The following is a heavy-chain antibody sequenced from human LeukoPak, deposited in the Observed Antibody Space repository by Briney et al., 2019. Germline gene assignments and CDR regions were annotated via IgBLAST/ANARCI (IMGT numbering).Heavy chain of an antibody. CDR3: AREYCSSTSCPDY. Sequence: PGGSLRLSCAASGFTFSSYWMLWVRQAPGKGLVWVSRIKSDGSTSYADSVKGRFTISRDNAKNTLYLQMNSLRAEDTAVYYCAREYCSSTSCPDYWGQGTLVTVSS. D-gene: IGHD2-2*01. CDR1: GFTFSSYW. CDR2: IKSDGST. J-gene: IGHJ4*02. V-gene: IGHV3-74*01.